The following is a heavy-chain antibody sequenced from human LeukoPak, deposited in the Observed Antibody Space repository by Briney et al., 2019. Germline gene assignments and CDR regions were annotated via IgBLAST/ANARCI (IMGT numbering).Heavy chain of an antibody. CDR3: ARVGPGIGDY. CDR1: GFTFTSYA. CDR2: VSSSSSSI. J-gene: IGHJ4*02. D-gene: IGHD3-10*01. V-gene: IGHV3-48*02. Sequence: GESLRLSCAASGFTFTSYAMSWVRQAPGKGLEWVSYVSSSSSSIYYADSVKGRFTISRDNAKNSLYLQMNSLRDEDTAVYYCARVGPGIGDYWGQGTLVTVSS.